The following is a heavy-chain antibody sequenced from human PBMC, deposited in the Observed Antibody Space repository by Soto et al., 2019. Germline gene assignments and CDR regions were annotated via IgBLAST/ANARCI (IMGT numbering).Heavy chain of an antibody. J-gene: IGHJ4*02. V-gene: IGHV3-23*01. CDR3: AKSRVFIGAIVTLLVS. CDR1: GFTFSSYA. Sequence: EVQLLESGGGLVQPGGSLTLSCATSGFTFSSYAMDWVRQAADKGLEWVASISNNGDTAYYADSVKGRFTISRGNSENTLYLQINGLRADDAALYFCAKSRVFIGAIVTLLVSWGQGTQVTVSS. CDR2: ISNNGDTA. D-gene: IGHD3-16*02.